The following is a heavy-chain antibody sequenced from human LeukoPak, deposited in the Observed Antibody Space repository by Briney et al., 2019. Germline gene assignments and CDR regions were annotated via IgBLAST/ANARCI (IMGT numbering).Heavy chain of an antibody. D-gene: IGHD6-19*01. J-gene: IGHJ4*02. CDR3: ARDQGTSGGWPAVGRMGYFDY. CDR2: IWYDGSNK. V-gene: IGHV3-33*01. Sequence: PGGSLRPSCAASGFIFSSSGMHWVRQTPGKGLEWVGIIWYDGSNKYYADSVKGRFTISRDNAKNTVYLQMNSLRVEDTAVYYCARDQGTSGGWPAVGRMGYFDYWGQGTLVTVSS. CDR1: GFIFSSSG.